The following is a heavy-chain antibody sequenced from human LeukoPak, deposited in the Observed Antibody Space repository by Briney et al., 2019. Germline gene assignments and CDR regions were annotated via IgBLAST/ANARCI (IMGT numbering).Heavy chain of an antibody. CDR1: GGSFSGYY. CDR2: INHCGST. J-gene: IGHJ4*02. Sequence: SETLSLTCAVYGGSFSGYYWSWIRQPPGKGLEWIGEINHCGSTNYNPSLKSRVTISVDTSKNQFSLKLSSVTAADTAVYYCAGGEVVVAATTHFDYWGQGTLVTVSS. V-gene: IGHV4-34*01. CDR3: AGGEVVVAATTHFDY. D-gene: IGHD2-15*01.